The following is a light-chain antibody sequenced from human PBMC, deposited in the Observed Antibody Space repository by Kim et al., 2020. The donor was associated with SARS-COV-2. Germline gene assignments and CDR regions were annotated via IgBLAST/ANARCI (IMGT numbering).Light chain of an antibody. CDR2: DVT. J-gene: IGLJ2*01. V-gene: IGLV2-11*01. CDR3: CSYANWYIA. CDR1: SSDVGGYDY. Sequence: QSALTQPRSVSGSPGQSVTISCTGTSSDVGGYDYVSWYQQHPGKAPKLIIYDVTKRPSGVPDRFSGSKSGNTASLTISGLQGEDEADYYCCSYANWYIAFGGGTQLPS.